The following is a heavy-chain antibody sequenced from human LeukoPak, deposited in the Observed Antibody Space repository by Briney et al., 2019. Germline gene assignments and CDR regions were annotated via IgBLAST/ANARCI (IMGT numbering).Heavy chain of an antibody. Sequence: ASVKVSCKASGYTFTSYGISWVRQAPGQGLEWMGWISAYNGNTNYAQKLQGRVTMTRNTSISTAYMELSSLRSEDTAVYYCARALREYCSSTSCHYYFDYWGQGTLVTVSS. CDR2: ISAYNGNT. D-gene: IGHD2-2*01. V-gene: IGHV1-18*01. J-gene: IGHJ4*02. CDR1: GYTFTSYG. CDR3: ARALREYCSSTSCHYYFDY.